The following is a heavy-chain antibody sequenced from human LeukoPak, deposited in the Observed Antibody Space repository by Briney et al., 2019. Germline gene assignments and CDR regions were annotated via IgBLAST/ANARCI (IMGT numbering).Heavy chain of an antibody. CDR1: GFTFSSYA. D-gene: IGHD6-13*01. CDR3: AKLVIIAAAAPYDY. V-gene: IGHV3-23*01. J-gene: IGHJ4*02. CDR2: ISGSGGST. Sequence: PGGSLRLSCAASGFTFSSYAMSWVPQAPGKGLEWVSAISGSGGSTYYADSVKGRFTISRDNSKNTLYLQMNSLRAEDRAVYYCAKLVIIAAAAPYDYWGQGTLVTVS.